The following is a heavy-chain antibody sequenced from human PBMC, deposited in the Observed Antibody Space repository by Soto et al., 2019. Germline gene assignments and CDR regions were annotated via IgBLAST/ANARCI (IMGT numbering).Heavy chain of an antibody. CDR2: INHSGST. Sequence: SETLSLTCAVYGGSFSGYYWSWIRQPPGKGPEWIGEINHSGSTNYNPSLKSRVTISVDTSRNQFSLKLSSVTAADTAVYYCARGRRTAVIIDYCGQGTLVTGSS. D-gene: IGHD4-17*01. CDR1: GGSFSGYY. V-gene: IGHV4-34*01. J-gene: IGHJ4*02. CDR3: ARGRRTAVIIDY.